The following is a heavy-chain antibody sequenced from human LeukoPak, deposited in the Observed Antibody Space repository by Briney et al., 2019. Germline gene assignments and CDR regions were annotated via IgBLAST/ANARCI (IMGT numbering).Heavy chain of an antibody. CDR3: ARAGDSSSWYYFDY. J-gene: IGHJ4*02. V-gene: IGHV4-34*01. Sequence: SETLSLTCAVYGVSFTGYYWSRIRQPPGKGLEWIGEINHSGSTNYNPSLKSRVTISVDTSKNQFSLKLSSVTAADTAVYYCARAGDSSSWYYFDYWGQGTLVTVSS. CDR2: INHSGST. D-gene: IGHD6-13*01. CDR1: GVSFTGYY.